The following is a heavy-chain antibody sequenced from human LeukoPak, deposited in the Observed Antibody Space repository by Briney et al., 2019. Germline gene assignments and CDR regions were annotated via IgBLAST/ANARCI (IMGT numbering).Heavy chain of an antibody. CDR3: ARAVDWGSADY. CDR2: IYYSGST. D-gene: IGHD3/OR15-3a*01. CDR1: GGSISSGDYY. Sequence: PSETLSLTCTVSGGSISSGDYYWSWIRQPPGKGLEWIGYIYYSGSTNYNPSLKSRVTISVDTSKNQFSLKLSSVTAADTAVYYCARAVDWGSADYWGQGTLVTVSS. V-gene: IGHV4-61*08. J-gene: IGHJ4*02.